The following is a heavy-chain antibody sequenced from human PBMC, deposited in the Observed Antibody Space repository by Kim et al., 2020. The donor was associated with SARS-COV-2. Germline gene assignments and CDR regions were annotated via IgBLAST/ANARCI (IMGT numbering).Heavy chain of an antibody. V-gene: IGHV4-39*01. J-gene: IGHJ4*02. CDR2: VYHSGTT. CDR1: GVSISSSFNY. Sequence: SETLSLTCTVSGVSISSSFNYWGWLRQPPGKGLEWIGSVYHSGTTYDSPSLKSRVTVSVDTSKNEFSLKVTSVTAADTSVYFCARLPHDSSGYVDCWGQGILVTVSS. CDR3: ARLPHDSSGYVDC. D-gene: IGHD3-22*01.